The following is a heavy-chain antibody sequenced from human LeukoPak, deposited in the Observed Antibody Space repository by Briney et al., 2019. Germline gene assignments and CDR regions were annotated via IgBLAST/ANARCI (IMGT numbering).Heavy chain of an antibody. J-gene: IGHJ5*02. CDR3: AKRGLLWFGKRKGAWFDP. D-gene: IGHD3-10*01. CDR1: GGSFSGYY. Sequence: SETLSLTCAVYGGSFSGYYWSWIRQPPGKGLEWIGEINHSGSTNYNPSLKSRVTISVDTSKNQFSLKLSSVTAADTAVYHCAKRGLLWFGKRKGAWFDPWGQGTLVTVSS. V-gene: IGHV4-34*01. CDR2: INHSGST.